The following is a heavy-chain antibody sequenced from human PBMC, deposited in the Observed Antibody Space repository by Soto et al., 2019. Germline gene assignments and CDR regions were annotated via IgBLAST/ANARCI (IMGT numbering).Heavy chain of an antibody. V-gene: IGHV3-48*01. Sequence: DVPLVESGGGLVQPGGSLRLSCAASGFTFSTYSLHWVRQAPGKGLEWVSYISVSGSTIYYADSVKGRFTISRDNAKNSLYLQMNSLRAEDTAVYYCARRGGPGYFDYWGQGTLVTVSS. CDR3: ARRGGPGYFDY. J-gene: IGHJ4*02. CDR1: GFTFSTYS. CDR2: ISVSGSTI. D-gene: IGHD3-10*01.